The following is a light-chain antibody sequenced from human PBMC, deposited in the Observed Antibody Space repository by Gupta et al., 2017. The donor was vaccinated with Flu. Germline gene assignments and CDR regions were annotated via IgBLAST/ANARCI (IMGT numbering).Light chain of an antibody. V-gene: IGKV2-28*01. CDR1: QSLLHSNGNTY. Sequence: DVVMTQSPLSLPVTPGEPASISCRSSQSLLHSNGNTYLDWYLQNAGLSPNLLIYLGSNRASGVPDRFSGSGSGTDFTLKISRVEAEDVGVYYCMQALQTPRTFGQGTKVEIK. CDR2: LGS. J-gene: IGKJ1*01. CDR3: MQALQTPRT.